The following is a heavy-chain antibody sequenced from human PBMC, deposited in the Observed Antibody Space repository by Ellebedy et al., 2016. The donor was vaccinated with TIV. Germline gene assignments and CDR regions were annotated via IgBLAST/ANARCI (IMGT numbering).Heavy chain of an antibody. CDR2: IYPGDSDT. Sequence: KVSCKGSGYSFSSYWIGRVLQMPGKGLEWIGIIYPGDSDTRYSPSFQGQVTISADKSISPAYLQWSSLKASDTAMYYGARLLGDYVDYWGQGTLVTVSS. CDR1: GYSFSSYW. V-gene: IGHV5-51*01. J-gene: IGHJ4*02. CDR3: ARLLGDYVDY.